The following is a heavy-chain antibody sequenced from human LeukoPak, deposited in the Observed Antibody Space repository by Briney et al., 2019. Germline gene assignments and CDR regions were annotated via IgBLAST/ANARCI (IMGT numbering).Heavy chain of an antibody. CDR3: ARLLLATGPDY. CDR1: GYSFTNYW. J-gene: IGHJ4*02. Sequence: GESLKISCKGSGYSFTNYWISWVRQMPGKGLEWMGKIDPNTNYSPSFQGQVTISADKSITTAFLQWSSLKASDTAMYHCARLLLATGPDYWGQGTLVTVSS. D-gene: IGHD1-1*01. CDR2: IDPNT. V-gene: IGHV5-10-1*04.